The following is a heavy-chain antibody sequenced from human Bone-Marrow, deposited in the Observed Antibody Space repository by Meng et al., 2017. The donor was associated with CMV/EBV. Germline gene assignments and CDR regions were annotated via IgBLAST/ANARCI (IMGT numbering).Heavy chain of an antibody. CDR3: ARVGAAGNRRRFDY. J-gene: IGHJ4*02. CDR1: GYTFTGYY. Sequence: ASVKVSCKASGYTFTGYYIHWVRQAPGQGLEWMGWINPNSGGTNYAQKLQGRVTMTTDTSTSTAYMELRSLRSDDTAVYYCARVGAAGNRRRFDYWGQGTLVTVSS. V-gene: IGHV1-2*02. D-gene: IGHD6-13*01. CDR2: INPNSGGT.